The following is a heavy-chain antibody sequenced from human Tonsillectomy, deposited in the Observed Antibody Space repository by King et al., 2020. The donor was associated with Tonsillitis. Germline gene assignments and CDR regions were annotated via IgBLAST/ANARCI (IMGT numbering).Heavy chain of an antibody. Sequence: VQLVESGGGLVQPGGSLRLSCVASGFSFSSYGMSWIRQAPGKGLEWVSSISGSGGNTYYAESVKGRFTISRDNSKNTVYLQMNSLRAEDTAVYYCAKTRARGVMVRPVDYFDYWGQGTLVTVSS. J-gene: IGHJ4*02. CDR2: ISGSGGNT. V-gene: IGHV3-23*04. D-gene: IGHD3-10*01. CDR3: AKTRARGVMVRPVDYFDY. CDR1: GFSFSSYG.